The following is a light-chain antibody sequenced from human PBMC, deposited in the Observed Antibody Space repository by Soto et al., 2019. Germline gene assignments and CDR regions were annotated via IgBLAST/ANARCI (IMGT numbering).Light chain of an antibody. CDR2: EVT. J-gene: IGLJ1*01. Sequence: QSALTQPPSASGSPGQSVTISCTGTSSDVGGYNYVSWYQQHPGKAPKLLIYEVTKRPSGVPDRFSGSKSGNTASLTVSGLQAEDEADYYCSSDVASKSYVFGTGTKLTVL. CDR1: SSDVGGYNY. V-gene: IGLV2-8*01. CDR3: SSDVASKSYV.